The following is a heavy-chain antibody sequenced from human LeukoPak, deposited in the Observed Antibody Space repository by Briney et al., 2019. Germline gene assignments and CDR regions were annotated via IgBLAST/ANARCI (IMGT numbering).Heavy chain of an antibody. CDR2: IYYSGST. CDR3: ARSVASGWLDY. D-gene: IGHD6-19*01. Sequence: SETLSLTCTVSGGSISSYYWSWIRQPPGKGLEWIGYIYYSGSTYYNPSLKSRVTISVDTSKNQFSLKLSSVTAADTAVYYCARSVASGWLDYWGQGTLVTVSS. J-gene: IGHJ4*02. CDR1: GGSISSYY. V-gene: IGHV4-59*08.